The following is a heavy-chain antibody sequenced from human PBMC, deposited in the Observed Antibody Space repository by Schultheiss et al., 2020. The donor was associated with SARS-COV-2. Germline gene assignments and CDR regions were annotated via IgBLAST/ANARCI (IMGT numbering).Heavy chain of an antibody. CDR3: ARDYPNYYYGMDV. CDR1: GGSISSGDYY. J-gene: IGHJ6*02. V-gene: IGHV4-30-4*01. Sequence: SETLSLTCTVSGGSISSGDYYWSWIRQPPGKGLEWIGYIYYSGSTYYNPSLKSRVTISVDTSKNHFSLKLSSVTAADTAVYYCARDYPNYYYGMDVWGQGTTVTVAS. CDR2: IYYSGST.